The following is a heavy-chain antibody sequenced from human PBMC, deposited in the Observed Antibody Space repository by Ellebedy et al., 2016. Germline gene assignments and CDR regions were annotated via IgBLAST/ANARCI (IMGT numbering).Heavy chain of an antibody. CDR2: INPNSGGT. J-gene: IGHJ4*02. Sequence: ASVKVSXXASGYTFTGYYMHWVRQAPGQGLEWMGWINPNSGGTNYAQKFQGRVTMTRDTSISTAYMELSRLRSDDTAVYYCARDQSSTSCYDYWGQGTLVTVSS. V-gene: IGHV1-2*02. CDR1: GYTFTGYY. CDR3: ARDQSSTSCYDY. D-gene: IGHD2-2*01.